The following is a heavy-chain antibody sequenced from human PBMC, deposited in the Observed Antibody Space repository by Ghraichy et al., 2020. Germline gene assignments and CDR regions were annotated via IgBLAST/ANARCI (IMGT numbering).Heavy chain of an antibody. Sequence: SETLSLTCTVSGGPISAYYWNWIRQPPGKGLEWIGFISYTATTSYNPSLQSRLSISIDTSKNQFSLKLSSVTAADTAVYYCARGGGDYYDSSGYFFDWGQGTLVAVSS. D-gene: IGHD3-22*01. CDR3: ARGGGDYYDSSGYFFD. V-gene: IGHV4-59*01. CDR1: GGPISAYY. CDR2: ISYTATT. J-gene: IGHJ4*02.